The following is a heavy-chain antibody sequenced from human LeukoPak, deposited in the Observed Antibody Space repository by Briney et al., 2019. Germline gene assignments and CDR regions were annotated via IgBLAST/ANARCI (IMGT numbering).Heavy chain of an antibody. D-gene: IGHD3-3*01. J-gene: IGHJ4*02. V-gene: IGHV4-30-2*01. CDR1: GGSISSGGYY. CDR3: ARVVTIFGVDRYYFDY. CDR2: IYHSGST. Sequence: PSETLSLTCTVSGGSISSGGYYWSWIRQPPGKGLEWIGYIYHSGSTYYNPSLKSRVTISVDRSKNQFSLKLSSVTAADTAVYYCARVVTIFGVDRYYFDYWGQGTLVTVSS.